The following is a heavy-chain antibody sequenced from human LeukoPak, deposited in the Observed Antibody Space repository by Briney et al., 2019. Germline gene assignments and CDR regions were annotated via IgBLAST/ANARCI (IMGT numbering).Heavy chain of an antibody. D-gene: IGHD5-12*01. Sequence: GGSLRLSCAASGFTFSSYGMHWVRQAPGKGLEWVAFIRSDGSNKYYADSVKGRFTISRDNSKKTLYRQMKSLRAEDTAVYYCAKGGGYEAQYYYYYLDVRGKGTTVTISS. CDR2: IRSDGSNK. J-gene: IGHJ6*03. CDR3: AKGGGYEAQYYYYYLDV. V-gene: IGHV3-30*02. CDR1: GFTFSSYG.